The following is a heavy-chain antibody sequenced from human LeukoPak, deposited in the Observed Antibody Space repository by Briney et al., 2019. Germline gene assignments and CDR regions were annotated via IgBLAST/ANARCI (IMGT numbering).Heavy chain of an antibody. CDR1: GYTFTGYY. CDR2: INPNSGGT. Sequence: ASVKVSCKASGYTFTGYYMHWVRQAPGQGLEWMGRINPNSGGTNYAQKFQGRVTMTRDTSISTAYMELSSLRSEDTAVYYCAEGSSARNWLDPWGQGTLVTVSS. CDR3: AEGSSARNWLDP. D-gene: IGHD6-6*01. J-gene: IGHJ5*02. V-gene: IGHV1-2*06.